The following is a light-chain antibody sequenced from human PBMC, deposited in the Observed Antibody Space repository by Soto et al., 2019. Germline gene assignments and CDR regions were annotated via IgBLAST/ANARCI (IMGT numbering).Light chain of an antibody. J-gene: IGKJ4*01. V-gene: IGKV3-20*01. CDR3: QQYGDWPLT. CDR1: QSVSSSY. CDR2: GAS. Sequence: EIVMTQSPATLSVSPGEGATLSCRASQSVSSSYLAWYQQKPGQAPRLLIYGASSRATGIPDRFSGSGSGTDFTLTISGLEPEDFAVYYCQQYGDWPLTFGGGTKVDIK.